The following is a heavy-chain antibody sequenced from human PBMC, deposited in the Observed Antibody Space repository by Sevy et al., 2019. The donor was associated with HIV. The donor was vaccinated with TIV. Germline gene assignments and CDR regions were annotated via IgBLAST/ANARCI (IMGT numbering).Heavy chain of an antibody. D-gene: IGHD3-22*01. CDR3: ARAVITNY. Sequence: GGSLRLSCAASGFTCSSFWMTWVRQAPGKGLEWVANIKQDGSEKYYVDSVKGRFTISRDNAKNSLYLQMNSLRAEDTAMYYCARAVITNYWGQGTMVTVSS. CDR1: GFTCSSFW. J-gene: IGHJ4*02. CDR2: IKQDGSEK. V-gene: IGHV3-7*01.